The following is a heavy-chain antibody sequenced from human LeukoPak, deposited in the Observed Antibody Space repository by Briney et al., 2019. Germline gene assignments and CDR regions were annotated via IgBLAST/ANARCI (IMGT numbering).Heavy chain of an antibody. Sequence: GASLKVSCKTSGYTFTGYYLHRGRQAPGQGLEWRGWISANNNNTDNVQKLQGRDTMTTETSTSTAYMELRSLRSDDTAVYYCARALYHTFDYWGQGTLVTVSS. CDR2: ISANNNNT. J-gene: IGHJ4*02. V-gene: IGHV1-18*04. CDR3: ARALYHTFDY. CDR1: GYTFTGYY. D-gene: IGHD2-2*01.